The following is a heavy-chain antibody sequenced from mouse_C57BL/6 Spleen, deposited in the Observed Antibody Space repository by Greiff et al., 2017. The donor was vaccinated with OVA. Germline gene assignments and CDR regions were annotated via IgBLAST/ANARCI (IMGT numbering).Heavy chain of an antibody. CDR2: IYPGDGDT. Sequence: VQLQQSGAELVKPGASVKISCKASGYAFTSYWMNWVKQRPGKGLEWIGQIYPGDGDTNYNGKFKGKATLTADKSSSTAYMQLSSLTSEDSAVYFCARADPGRGFAYWGQGTLVTVSA. D-gene: IGHD3-3*01. CDR3: ARADPGRGFAY. J-gene: IGHJ3*01. CDR1: GYAFTSYW. V-gene: IGHV1-80*01.